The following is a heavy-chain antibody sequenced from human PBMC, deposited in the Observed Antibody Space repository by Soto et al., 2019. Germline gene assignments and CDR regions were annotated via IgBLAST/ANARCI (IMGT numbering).Heavy chain of an antibody. D-gene: IGHD3-22*01. Sequence: PSETLSLTCTVSGGSISSYYWSWIRQPPGKGLEWIGYIYYSGSTNYNPSLKSRVTISVDTSKNQFSLKLSSVTAADTAVYYCARIGHYYDSLDLYDFDYWGQGTLVTVSS. CDR2: IYYSGST. CDR1: GGSISSYY. V-gene: IGHV4-59*01. CDR3: ARIGHYYDSLDLYDFDY. J-gene: IGHJ4*02.